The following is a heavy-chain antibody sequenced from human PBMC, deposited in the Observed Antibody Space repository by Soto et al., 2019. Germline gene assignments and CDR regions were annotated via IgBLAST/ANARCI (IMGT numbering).Heavy chain of an antibody. V-gene: IGHV5-51*01. CDR3: ARAGYSSSWYWSTYYGMDV. J-gene: IGHJ6*02. Sequence: GESLKISCKGSGYSFTSYWIGWVRQMPGKGLEWMGIIYPGDSDTRYSPSFQGQVTISADKSISTAYLQWSSLKASDTAMYYCARAGYSSSWYWSTYYGMDVWGHGTTVTVSS. D-gene: IGHD6-13*01. CDR1: GYSFTSYW. CDR2: IYPGDSDT.